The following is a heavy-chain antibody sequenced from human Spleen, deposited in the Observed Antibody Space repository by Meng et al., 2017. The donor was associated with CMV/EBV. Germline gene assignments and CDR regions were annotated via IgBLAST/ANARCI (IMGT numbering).Heavy chain of an antibody. V-gene: IGHV4-59*04. CDR3: ASGISWYYFDY. J-gene: IGHJ4*02. Sequence: SETLSLTCAVSGGSFSGYYWIWIRQPPGKGLEWIGSIYHSGTTYDNPSLKSRVTMSVDTSKNQFSLELNSVTAADTAVYYCASGISWYYFDYWGRGTLVTVSS. CDR2: IYHSGTT. D-gene: IGHD6-13*01. CDR1: GGSFSGYY.